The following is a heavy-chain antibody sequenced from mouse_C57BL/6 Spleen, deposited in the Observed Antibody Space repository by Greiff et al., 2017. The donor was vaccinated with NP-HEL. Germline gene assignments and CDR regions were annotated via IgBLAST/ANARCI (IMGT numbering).Heavy chain of an antibody. D-gene: IGHD6-1*01. Sequence: EVMLVESGGDLVKPGGSLKLSCAASGFTFSSYGMSWVRQTPDKRLEWVATISSGGSYTYYPDSVKGRFTISRDNAKNTLYLQMSSLKSEDTAMYYCARQASGDYFDYWGQGTTLTVSS. CDR2: ISSGGSYT. J-gene: IGHJ2*01. CDR1: GFTFSSYG. CDR3: ARQASGDYFDY. V-gene: IGHV5-6*02.